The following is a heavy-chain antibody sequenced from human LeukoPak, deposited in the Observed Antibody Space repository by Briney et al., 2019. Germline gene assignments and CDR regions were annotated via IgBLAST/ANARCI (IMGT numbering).Heavy chain of an antibody. CDR2: INPSGGST. CDR1: GYTFTSYY. J-gene: IGHJ4*02. Sequence: ASVKVSCKASGYTFTSYYMHWVRQAPGQGLEWMGIINPSGGSTSYAQKFQGRVTMTRDTSTSTVYMELSSLRSEETAVYYCARERRWPRHFDYWGQGTLVTVSS. D-gene: IGHD2-15*01. CDR3: ARERRWPRHFDY. V-gene: IGHV1-46*01.